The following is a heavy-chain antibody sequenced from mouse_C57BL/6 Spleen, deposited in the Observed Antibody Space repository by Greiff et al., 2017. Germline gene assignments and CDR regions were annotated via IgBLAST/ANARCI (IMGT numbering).Heavy chain of an antibody. CDR1: GYTFTSYW. D-gene: IGHD1-1*01. CDR2: IDPSDSYT. J-gene: IGHJ2*01. CDR3: ARGGVLRYLDY. Sequence: QVQLQQPGAELVRPGTSVKLSCKASGYTFTSYWMHWVKQRPGQGLEWIGVIDPSDSYTNYNQKFKGKATLTVDTSSSTAYMQLSSLTSEDSAVXYCARGGVLRYLDYWGQGTTLTVSS. V-gene: IGHV1-59*01.